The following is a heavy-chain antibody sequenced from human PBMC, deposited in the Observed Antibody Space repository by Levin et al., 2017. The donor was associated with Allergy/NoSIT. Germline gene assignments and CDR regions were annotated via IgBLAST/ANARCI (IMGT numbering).Heavy chain of an antibody. Sequence: SETLSLTCAVSGGSISSSNWWSWVRQPPGKGLEWIGEIYHSGSTNYNPSLKSRVTISVDKSKNQFSLKLSSVTAADTAVYYCARDGHYTRWHQYRTGDWFDPCGQGTLITVSS. CDR3: ARDGHYTRWHQYRTGDWFDP. CDR1: GGSISSSNW. V-gene: IGHV4-4*02. CDR2: IYHSGST. J-gene: IGHJ5*02. D-gene: IGHD3-3*01.